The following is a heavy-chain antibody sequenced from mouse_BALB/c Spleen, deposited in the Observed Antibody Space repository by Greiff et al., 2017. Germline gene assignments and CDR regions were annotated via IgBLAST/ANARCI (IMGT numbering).Heavy chain of an antibody. Sequence: VQLQQSGTVLARPGASVKMSCKASGYSFTSYWMHWVKQRPGQGLEWIGAIYPGNSDTSYNQKFKGKAKLTAVTSASTAYMELSSLTNEDSAVYYCTTETGTGAMDYWGQGTSVTVSS. J-gene: IGHJ4*01. CDR3: TTETGTGAMDY. D-gene: IGHD4-1*01. CDR2: IYPGNSDT. CDR1: GYSFTSYW. V-gene: IGHV1-5*01.